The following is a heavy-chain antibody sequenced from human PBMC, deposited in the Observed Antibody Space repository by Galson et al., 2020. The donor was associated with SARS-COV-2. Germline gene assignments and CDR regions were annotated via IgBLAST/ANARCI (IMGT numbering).Heavy chain of an antibody. CDR2: ISMSGITI. CDR1: GLTFSNTE. J-gene: IGHJ5*01. CDR3: ATGDVWFES. D-gene: IGHD7-27*01. Sequence: GESPKTPCAAPGLTFSNTEMNWVRPAPGKGLEWLSYISMSGITIYYADSVKGRFPISRDNAENSLYLQMNSLRAEDTVIYYCATGDVWFESWGQGTLVTVSS. V-gene: IGHV3-48*03.